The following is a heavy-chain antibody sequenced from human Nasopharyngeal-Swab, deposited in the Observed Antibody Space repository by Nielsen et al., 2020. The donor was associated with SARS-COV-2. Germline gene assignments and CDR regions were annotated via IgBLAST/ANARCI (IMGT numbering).Heavy chain of an antibody. CDR1: DFTFSDYP. J-gene: IGHJ4*02. CDR2: ITRDGRGS. CDR3: ARVLGYGDFSDY. V-gene: IGHV3-30*09. D-gene: IGHD4-17*01. Sequence: GESLKISCAASDFTFSDYPMQWVRQAPGRGLEWLAYITRDGRGSYYAASVKGRFAVSRDNAKNSLYLQMNSLRAEDTAVYYCARVLGYGDFSDYWGQGTLVTVSS.